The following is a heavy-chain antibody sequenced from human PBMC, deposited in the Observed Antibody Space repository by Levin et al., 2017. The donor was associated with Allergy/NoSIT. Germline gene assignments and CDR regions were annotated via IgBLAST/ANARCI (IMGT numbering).Heavy chain of an antibody. D-gene: IGHD3-22*01. CDR3: ARFYYYDSSGYYPDY. J-gene: IGHJ4*02. V-gene: IGHV4-59*01. CDR1: GGSISSYY. CDR2: IYYSGST. Sequence: SETLSLTCTVSGGSISSYYWSWIRQPPGKGLEWIGYIYYSGSTNYNPSLKSRVTISVDTSKNQFSLKLSSVTAADTAVYYCARFYYYDSSGYYPDYWGQGTLVTVSS.